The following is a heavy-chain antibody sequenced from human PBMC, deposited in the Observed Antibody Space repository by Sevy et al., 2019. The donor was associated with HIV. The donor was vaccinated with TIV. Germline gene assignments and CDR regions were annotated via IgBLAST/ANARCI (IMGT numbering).Heavy chain of an antibody. CDR2: TSSDGSNK. CDR3: ARVTWVGAMAGPYYGMDV. CDR1: GFTFSSYA. J-gene: IGHJ6*02. D-gene: IGHD6-19*01. V-gene: IGHV3-30*04. Sequence: GGSLRLSCAASGFTFSSYAMHWVRQAPGKGLEWVAVTSSDGSNKDYADSVKGRFTISRDNSKNTLYLQMYSLRVEDTAVYYCARVTWVGAMAGPYYGMDVWGQGTTVTVSS.